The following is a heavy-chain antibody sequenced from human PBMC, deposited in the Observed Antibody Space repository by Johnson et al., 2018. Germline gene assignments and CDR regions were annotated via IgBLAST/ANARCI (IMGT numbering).Heavy chain of an antibody. Sequence: VQLVESGGGLVKPGGSLGLSCAASGFTFTTVWMNWVRQAPGKGLEWIVRIKNKAEGGTTDYAATVQGRFTITREDSKKIAYLKMNSRRTEDTAVYYFITNQLKRYLRAECAFDLWGKGKMVTVSS. J-gene: IGHJ3*01. CDR2: IKNKAEGGTT. V-gene: IGHV3-15*05. D-gene: IGHD1-1*01. CDR3: ITNQLKRYLRAECAFDL. CDR1: GFTFTTVW.